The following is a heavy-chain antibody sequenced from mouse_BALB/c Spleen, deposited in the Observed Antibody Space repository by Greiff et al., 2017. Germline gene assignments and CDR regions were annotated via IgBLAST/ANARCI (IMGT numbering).Heavy chain of an antibody. J-gene: IGHJ3*01. Sequence: VQLQQSGPELVKPGASVRISCKASGYTFTSYYIHWVKQRPGQGLEWIGWIYPGNVNTKYNEKFKGKATLTADKSSSTAYMQLSSLTSEDSAVYFCARSATGTFAYWGQGTLVTVSA. CDR1: GYTFTSYY. CDR2: IYPGNVNT. D-gene: IGHD4-1*02. CDR3: ARSATGTFAY. V-gene: IGHV1S56*01.